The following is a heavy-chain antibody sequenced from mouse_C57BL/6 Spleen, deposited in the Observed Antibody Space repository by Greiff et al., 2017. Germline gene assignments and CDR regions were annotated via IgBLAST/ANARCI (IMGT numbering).Heavy chain of an antibody. D-gene: IGHD2-2*01. Sequence: VQLQQSGPELVKPGASVKISCKASGYSFTGYYMNWVKQSPEKSLEWIGEINPSTGGTTYNQKFKAKATLTVDKSSSTAYMQLKSLTSEDSAVYYCARDSDYGYDGGAWFAYWGQGTLVTVSA. CDR3: ARDSDYGYDGGAWFAY. CDR2: INPSTGGT. CDR1: GYSFTGYY. V-gene: IGHV1-42*01. J-gene: IGHJ3*01.